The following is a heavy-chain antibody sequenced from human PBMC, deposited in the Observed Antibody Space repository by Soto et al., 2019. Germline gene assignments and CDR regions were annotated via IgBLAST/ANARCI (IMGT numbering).Heavy chain of an antibody. Sequence: GESLKISCRGPGYSFTTYWIAWVRQMPGKGLEWMGIIHLGDSDTRYSPSFQGQVTISADKAISTAYLQWSSLKASDTAMYYCARAYDSSAFEIWGQGTLVTVSS. CDR2: IHLGDSDT. V-gene: IGHV5-51*01. CDR3: ARAYDSSAFEI. D-gene: IGHD3-22*01. J-gene: IGHJ3*02. CDR1: GYSFTTYW.